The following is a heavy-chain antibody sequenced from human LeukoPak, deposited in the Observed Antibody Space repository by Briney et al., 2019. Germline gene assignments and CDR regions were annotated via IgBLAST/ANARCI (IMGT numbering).Heavy chain of an antibody. CDR2: IRSSGSTI. D-gene: IGHD3-10*01. V-gene: IGHV3-11*01. CDR1: VFTLSDYY. CDR3: AKARSPYYYGSGSEIDAFDI. Sequence: PGGSLRLSCAASVFTLSDYYMSWIRQAPGKGLEWVSYIRSSGSTIYYADSVKGRFTSSRDNAKNSLYLQMNSLRAEDTAVYYCAKARSPYYYGSGSEIDAFDIWGQGTMVTVSS. J-gene: IGHJ3*02.